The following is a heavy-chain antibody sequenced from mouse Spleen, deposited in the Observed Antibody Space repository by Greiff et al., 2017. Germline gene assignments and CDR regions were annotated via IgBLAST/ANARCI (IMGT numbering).Heavy chain of an antibody. D-gene: IGHD1-1*01. J-gene: IGHJ2*01. CDR1: GYTFTDYE. V-gene: IGHV1-15*01. CDR3: TRWISNYYGSSHYYFDY. Sequence: VQGVESGAELVRPGASVTLSCKASGYTFTDYEMHWVKQTPVHGLEWIGAIDPETGGTAYNQKFKGKAILTADKSSSTAYMELRSLTSEDSAVYYCTRWISNYYGSSHYYFDYWGQGTTLTVSS. CDR2: IDPETGGT.